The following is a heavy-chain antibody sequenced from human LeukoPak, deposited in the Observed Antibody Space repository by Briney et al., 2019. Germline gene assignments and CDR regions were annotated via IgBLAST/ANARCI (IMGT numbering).Heavy chain of an antibody. V-gene: IGHV4-31*03. J-gene: IGHJ4*02. CDR2: IYYSGST. D-gene: IGHD6-13*01. CDR3: AREPLFYSSSPD. CDR1: GGSISSGGYY. Sequence: SETLSLTCTVSGGSISSGGYYWSWIRQHPGKGLEWIGYIYYSGSTYYNPSLKSRVTISVDTSKNQFSLKLSSVTAADTAVYYCAREPLFYSSSPDWGQGTLVTVSS.